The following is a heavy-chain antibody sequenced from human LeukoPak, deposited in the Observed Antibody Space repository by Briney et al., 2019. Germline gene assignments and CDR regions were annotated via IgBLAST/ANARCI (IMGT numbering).Heavy chain of an antibody. V-gene: IGHV3-21*01. D-gene: IGHD2-2*01. CDR3: ARYRVVPVAGSFDY. CDR1: GITFSYYK. Sequence: GGFLRPFCAASGITFSYYKKNWGRPAPGEGLWLVSSISSSSRYIYDADSVKGRFSTSRDNAKNPQYLQINSLRADDTAVYYWARYRVVPVAGSFDYWGQGTLVTVSS. J-gene: IGHJ4*02. CDR2: ISSSSRYI.